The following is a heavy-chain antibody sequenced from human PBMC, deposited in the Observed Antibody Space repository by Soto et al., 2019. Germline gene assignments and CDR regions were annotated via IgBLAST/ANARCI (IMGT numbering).Heavy chain of an antibody. D-gene: IGHD3-10*01. CDR3: AREAGITFVRQITRFYYLVG. Sequence: GGSLRLSCAASGFTVSDNYMSWVRQAPGKGLEWVSIIHSGGSAYYADSVRGRFTISRHNSENTLYLQMDNLRIEDTAVYYCAREAGITFVRQITRFYYLVGWGEGTMVNV. CDR2: IHSGGSA. V-gene: IGHV3-53*04. J-gene: IGHJ6*03. CDR1: GFTVSDNY.